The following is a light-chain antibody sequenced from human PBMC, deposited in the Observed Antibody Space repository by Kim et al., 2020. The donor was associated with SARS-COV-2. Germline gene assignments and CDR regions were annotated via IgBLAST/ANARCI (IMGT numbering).Light chain of an antibody. J-gene: IGLJ3*02. Sequence: APVKVTCPLGNGDSDDAIAWHQQRPGTGPRYLMKVNSDGSHSKGDGIPDRFSGSSSGAERYLTISSLQSDDEADYYCQTWGPGIRVFGGGTKVTVL. CDR1: NGDSDDA. CDR3: QTWGPGIRV. CDR2: VNSDGSH. V-gene: IGLV4-69*01.